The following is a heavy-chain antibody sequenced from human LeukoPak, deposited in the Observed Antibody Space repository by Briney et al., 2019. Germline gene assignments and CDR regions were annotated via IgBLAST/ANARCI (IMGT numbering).Heavy chain of an antibody. CDR3: ARAAYYDYVWGSYRYEFDY. CDR2: IIPTFGTA. D-gene: IGHD3-16*02. CDR1: GGTFSSYA. Sequence: SVKVSCKASGGTFSSYAISWVRQAPGQGLEWMGGIIPTFGTANYAQKFQGRVTITADESTSTAYMELSSLRSEDTAVYYCARAAYYDYVWGSYRYEFDYWGQGTLVTVSS. V-gene: IGHV1-69*13. J-gene: IGHJ4*02.